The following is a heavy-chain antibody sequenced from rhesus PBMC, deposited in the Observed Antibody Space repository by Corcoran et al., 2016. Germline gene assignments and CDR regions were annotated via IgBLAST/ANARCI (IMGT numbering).Heavy chain of an antibody. V-gene: IGHV4-93*02. Sequence: QVQLQESGPAALKPSKTLSLACAVSSDSISSYTCWTWIRPSPRKGLEWIGGFFGSRGSTEYNPSLKSRVAISIDTSRNQFSLTLRSVTAADTAIYYCVRQRGYTFGDFGYWGQGVLVTVSS. D-gene: IGHD5-36*01. CDR1: SDSISSYTC. CDR3: VRQRGYTFGDFGY. CDR2: FFGSRGST. J-gene: IGHJ4*01.